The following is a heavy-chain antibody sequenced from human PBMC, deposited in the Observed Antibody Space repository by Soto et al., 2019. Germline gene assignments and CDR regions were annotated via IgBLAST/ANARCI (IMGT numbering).Heavy chain of an antibody. CDR1: GFTFSSYD. J-gene: IGHJ5*02. CDR3: ERGVYYDSSGIRLNWFDR. Sequence: EVPLVESGGGLVQPAGSLRLSCAASGFTFSSYDMNWVRQAPGKGLEWVSYISSSSSSIYYADSVKGRLTISSDHANNSRYRQMNILRDGDTAVDDCERGVYYDSSGIRLNWFDRWCQGTRVTGSS. D-gene: IGHD3-22*01. CDR2: ISSSSSSI. V-gene: IGHV3-48*02.